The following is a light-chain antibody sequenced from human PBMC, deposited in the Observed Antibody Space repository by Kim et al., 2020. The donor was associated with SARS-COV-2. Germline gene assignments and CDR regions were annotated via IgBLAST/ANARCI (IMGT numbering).Light chain of an antibody. Sequence: QSALTQPASVSGSPGQSITISCTGTSSDVGGYEFVSWYQQHPGKAPKLMIYAVSNRPSGVSNRFSGSKSGNTASLTVSGLQAEDEADYYCSSYTSSSAVVFGGGTQLTVL. V-gene: IGLV2-14*03. J-gene: IGLJ2*01. CDR1: SSDVGGYEF. CDR2: AVS. CDR3: SSYTSSSAVV.